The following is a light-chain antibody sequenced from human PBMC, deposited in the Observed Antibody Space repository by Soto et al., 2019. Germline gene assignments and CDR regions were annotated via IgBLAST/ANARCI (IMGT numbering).Light chain of an antibody. CDR1: SSDVGAYNY. J-gene: IGLJ1*01. Sequence: QSVLTQPASVSGSPGQSITISCAGTSSDVGAYNYVSWYQHHTGKAPKLMIYDVNNRPSGDSNRFSGSKSGNTASLNISGLQAEDEADYYCSSWTSGATYVFGSGTKVTVL. V-gene: IGLV2-14*03. CDR2: DVN. CDR3: SSWTSGATYV.